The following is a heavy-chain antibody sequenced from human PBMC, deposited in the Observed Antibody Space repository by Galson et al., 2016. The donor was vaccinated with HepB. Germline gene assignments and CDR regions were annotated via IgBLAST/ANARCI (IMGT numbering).Heavy chain of an antibody. CDR1: GFIFRSYA. V-gene: IGHV3-30-3*01. CDR3: ARFIASPWNDYYYYGVDV. D-gene: IGHD1-1*01. CDR2: ISNDGSNK. J-gene: IGHJ6*04. Sequence: SLRLSCADSGFIFRSYAMNWVRQAPGKGLEWLAVISNDGSNKYFADSVKGRFTISRDNSKNTLYLQMNSLRAEDTAVYYCARFIASPWNDYYYYGVDVWGKGTTVTVSS.